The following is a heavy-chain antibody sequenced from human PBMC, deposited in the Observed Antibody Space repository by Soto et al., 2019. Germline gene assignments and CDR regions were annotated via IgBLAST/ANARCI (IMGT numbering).Heavy chain of an antibody. V-gene: IGHV5-10-1*01. CDR2: IDPSDSYT. Sequence: ESLTISCKGSGYSFTSYWISLVRQMPGKGLEWMGRIDPSDSYTNYSPSFQGHVTISADKSISTAYLQWSSLKASDTAMYYCARHLSVWSGGHYGMDVWGQGTTVTVSS. J-gene: IGHJ6*02. D-gene: IGHD3-3*01. CDR1: GYSFTSYW. CDR3: ARHLSVWSGGHYGMDV.